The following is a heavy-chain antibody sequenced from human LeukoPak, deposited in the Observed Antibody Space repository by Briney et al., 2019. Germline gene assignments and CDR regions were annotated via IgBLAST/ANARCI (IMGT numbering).Heavy chain of an antibody. D-gene: IGHD1-26*01. CDR1: GYSFSNYW. CDR2: IYPGDSQT. V-gene: IGHV5-51*01. CDR3: ARQGSGNYQPFDY. Sequence: GESLKISCQGSGYSFSNYWIGWVRQMPGKGLEWMGIIYPGDSQTRYSPSFQGQVTISADKSISTAYLQWSSLKASDTAMYYCARQGSGNYQPFDYWGQGTLVTVSS. J-gene: IGHJ4*02.